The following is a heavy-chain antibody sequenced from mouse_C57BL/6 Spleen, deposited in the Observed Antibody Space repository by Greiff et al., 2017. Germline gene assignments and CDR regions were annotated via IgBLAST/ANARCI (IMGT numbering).Heavy chain of an antibody. Sequence: QVQLQQSGAELVKPGASVKISCKASGYAFSSYWMNWVKQRPGKGLEWIGQIYPGDGDTNYNGKFKGKATLTADKSSSTAYMQLSSLTSEDSAVYFCARSPGLLRYFDVWGTGTTVTVSS. J-gene: IGHJ1*03. CDR2: IYPGDGDT. CDR1: GYAFSSYW. D-gene: IGHD2-3*01. CDR3: ARSPGLLRYFDV. V-gene: IGHV1-80*01.